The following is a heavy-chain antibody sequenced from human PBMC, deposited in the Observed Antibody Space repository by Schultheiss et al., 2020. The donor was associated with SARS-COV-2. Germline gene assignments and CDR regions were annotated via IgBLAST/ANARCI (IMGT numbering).Heavy chain of an antibody. D-gene: IGHD3-3*01. V-gene: IGHV3-21*01. J-gene: IGHJ6*04. CDR1: GFTFSSYS. CDR2: ISSSSSYI. CDR3: ARYYDFWSGYHRMDV. Sequence: GESLKISCAASGFTFSSYSMNWVRQAPGKGLEWVSSISSSSSYIYYADSVKGRFTISRDNAKNSLYLQMNSLRAEDTAVYYCARYYDFWSGYHRMDVWGKGTTVTVSS.